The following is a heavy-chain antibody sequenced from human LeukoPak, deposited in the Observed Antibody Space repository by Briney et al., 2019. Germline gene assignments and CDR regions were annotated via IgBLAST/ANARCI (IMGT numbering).Heavy chain of an antibody. CDR2: ITVRSNYR. CDR1: GYTFSDCR. V-gene: IGHV3-21*01. Sequence: GGSLRLSRAASGYTFSDCRVNWVRQAPGKGLEWVSSITVRSNYRYYADSVRGRFTISRDDARDSLFLQMNSLRAEDTALYFGVRLRRTNDRNGYYYYYDYWGQGPLFTVSS. J-gene: IGHJ4*02. CDR3: VRLRRTNDRNGYYYYYDY. D-gene: IGHD3-22*01.